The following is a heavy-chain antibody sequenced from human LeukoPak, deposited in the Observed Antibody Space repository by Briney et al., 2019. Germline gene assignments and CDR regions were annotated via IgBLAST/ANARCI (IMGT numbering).Heavy chain of an antibody. V-gene: IGHV4-34*01. CDR2: INHSGST. J-gene: IGHJ4*02. CDR1: GGSFSGYY. CDR3: ARHYGMANNFVDY. Sequence: SETLSLTCAVYGGSFSGYYWSWIRQPPGKGLEWIGEINHSGSTNYNPSLKSRVTISVDTSKNQFSLKLNSVTAADTAVYYCARHYGMANNFVDYWGQGTLVTVSS. D-gene: IGHD3-16*01.